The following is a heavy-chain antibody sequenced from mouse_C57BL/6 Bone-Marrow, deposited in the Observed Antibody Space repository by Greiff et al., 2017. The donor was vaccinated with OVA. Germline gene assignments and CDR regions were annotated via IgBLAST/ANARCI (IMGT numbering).Heavy chain of an antibody. J-gene: IGHJ3*01. CDR3: ARSDDYDWFAY. D-gene: IGHD2-4*01. CDR2: IIPSTGGT. Sequence: VQLQQSGPELVKPGASVKISCKASGYSFTGYYMNWVKQSPEKSLEWIGEIIPSTGGTTYNQKFKAKATLTVDKSSSTAYMQLKSLTSEDSAVYYCARSDDYDWFAYWGQGTLVTVSA. V-gene: IGHV1-42*01. CDR1: GYSFTGYY.